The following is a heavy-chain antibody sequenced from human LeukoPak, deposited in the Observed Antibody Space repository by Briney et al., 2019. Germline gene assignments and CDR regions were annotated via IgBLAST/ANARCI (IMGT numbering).Heavy chain of an antibody. CDR2: IYYSGST. D-gene: IGHD6-13*01. J-gene: IGHJ4*02. CDR1: GGSISTYY. CDR3: ARDSRIAAATHFDY. Sequence: PSETLSLTCTVSGGSISTYYWSWIRQPPGKGLEWIGYIYYSGSTNYNPSLKSRVTISVDTSKNQFSLKLSSVTAADTAVYYCARDSRIAAATHFDYWGQGTLVTVSS. V-gene: IGHV4-59*01.